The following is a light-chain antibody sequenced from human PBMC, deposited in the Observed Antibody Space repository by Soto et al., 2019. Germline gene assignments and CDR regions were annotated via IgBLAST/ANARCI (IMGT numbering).Light chain of an antibody. Sequence: QPVLTQSPSASASLGASVKLTCTLSSGHSSYAIAWHQQQPEKGPRYLMKLSSDGSHSKGDGIPDRFSGSSSGAERYLTISSLQYEDEADYYCQTWDTGARVVFGVGTKLTAL. V-gene: IGLV4-69*01. CDR2: LSSDGSH. CDR3: QTWDTGARVV. J-gene: IGLJ2*01. CDR1: SGHSSYA.